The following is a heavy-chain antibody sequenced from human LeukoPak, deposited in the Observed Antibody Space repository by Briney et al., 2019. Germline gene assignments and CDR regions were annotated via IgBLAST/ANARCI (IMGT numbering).Heavy chain of an antibody. CDR3: ARDDYYDSSGYYYGADY. CDR2: ISSSSSYI. Sequence: GGSLRLSCAASGFTFSSYSMNWVRQAPGKGLEWVSSISSSSSYIYYADSVKGRFTISRDNAKNSLYLQMNSLRAEDTAVCYCARDDYYDSSGYYYGADYWGQGTLVTVSS. D-gene: IGHD3-22*01. J-gene: IGHJ4*02. V-gene: IGHV3-21*01. CDR1: GFTFSSYS.